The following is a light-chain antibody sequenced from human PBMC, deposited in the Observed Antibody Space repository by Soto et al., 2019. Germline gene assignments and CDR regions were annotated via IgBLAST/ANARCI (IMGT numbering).Light chain of an antibody. CDR3: QQRITWPLT. Sequence: VLTHSPATLSLTPAERASLSCRASQSVSDYLAWYQQKPGQAPSLLIYDASNRATGIPARFSGSGARTDFTFTISILEPEDSAFYYCQQRITWPLTFGGGTKVEI. J-gene: IGKJ4*01. CDR1: QSVSDY. CDR2: DAS. V-gene: IGKV3-11*01.